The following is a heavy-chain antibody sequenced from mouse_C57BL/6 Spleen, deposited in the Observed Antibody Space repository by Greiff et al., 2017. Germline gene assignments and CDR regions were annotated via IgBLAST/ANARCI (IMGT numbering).Heavy chain of an antibody. J-gene: IGHJ2*01. D-gene: IGHD2-3*01. CDR2: IYPGSGST. V-gene: IGHV1-55*01. Sequence: QVQLQQPGAELVKPGASVKMSCKASGYTFTSYWITWVKQRPGQGLEWIGDIYPGSGSTNYNEKFKSKATLTVDTSSSTAYMQRRRLTSEDSAVYYCASEGDLCDYWGQGTTLTVSS. CDR1: GYTFTSYW. CDR3: ASEGDLCDY.